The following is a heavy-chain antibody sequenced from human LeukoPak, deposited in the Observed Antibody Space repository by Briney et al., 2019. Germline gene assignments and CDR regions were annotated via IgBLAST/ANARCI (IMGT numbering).Heavy chain of an antibody. CDR1: GFTISSHG. D-gene: IGHD2-2*01. Sequence: GGSLRLSCAASGFTISSHGMHWVRQAPGKGLVWVSRINSDGYSTTYADSVKGRFTISRDNAKNTLYLQMNSLRAEDTAVYYCVRLVAVPDAYFDYWGQGTLVTVSS. CDR2: INSDGYST. CDR3: VRLVAVPDAYFDY. J-gene: IGHJ4*02. V-gene: IGHV3-74*01.